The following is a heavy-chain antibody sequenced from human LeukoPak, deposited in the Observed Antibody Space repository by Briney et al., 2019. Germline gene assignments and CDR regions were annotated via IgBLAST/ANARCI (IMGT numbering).Heavy chain of an antibody. CDR2: INHSGST. CDR3: ARVKIQLWTPGGIDY. Sequence: PSETLSLTCAVYGGSFSGYYWSWIRQPPGKGLEWIGEINHSGSTNYNPSLKSRVTISVDTSKNQFSLKLSSVTAADTAVYYCARVKIQLWTPGGIDYWGQGTLVTVSS. V-gene: IGHV4-34*01. D-gene: IGHD5-18*01. CDR1: GGSFSGYY. J-gene: IGHJ4*02.